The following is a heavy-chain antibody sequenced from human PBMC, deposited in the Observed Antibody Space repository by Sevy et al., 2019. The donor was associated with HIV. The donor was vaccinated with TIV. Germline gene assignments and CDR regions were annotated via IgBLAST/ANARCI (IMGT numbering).Heavy chain of an antibody. CDR3: AATSDYDSSGYYRLTYYGMDV. CDR2: IVVGSGNT. D-gene: IGHD3-22*01. CDR1: GFTFTSSA. Sequence: ASVKVSCKASGFTFTSSAVQWARQARGQRLEWIGWIVVGSGNTNYAQKFQERVTITRDMSTSTAYMELSSLRSEDTAVYYCAATSDYDSSGYYRLTYYGMDVWGQGTTVTVSS. J-gene: IGHJ6*02. V-gene: IGHV1-58*01.